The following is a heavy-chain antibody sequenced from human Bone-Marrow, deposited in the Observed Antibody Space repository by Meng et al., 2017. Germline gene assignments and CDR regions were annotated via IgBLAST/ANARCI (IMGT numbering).Heavy chain of an antibody. CDR2: IKQDGSEK. Sequence: GESLKISCAASGFTFSSYWMSWVHQAPGKGLEWVANIKQDGSEKYYVDSVKGRFTISRDNAKNSLYLQMNSLRAEDTAVYYCAGDYYDSSGYQPFQHWGQGTLVTVSS. CDR3: AGDYYDSSGYQPFQH. D-gene: IGHD3-22*01. J-gene: IGHJ1*01. CDR1: GFTFSSYW. V-gene: IGHV3-7*01.